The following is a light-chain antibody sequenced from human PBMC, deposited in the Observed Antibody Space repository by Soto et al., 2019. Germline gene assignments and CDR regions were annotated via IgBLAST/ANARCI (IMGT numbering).Light chain of an antibody. CDR1: QSVSSNY. CDR2: GAS. J-gene: IGKJ1*01. CDR3: QQYGSSPT. V-gene: IGKV3-20*01. Sequence: EIVLTQSPGTLSLSPGEGASLSFMASQSVSSNYLAWYQQKPGQAPRLLIHGASSRATGIPDRFSGSGSGTDFTLTISRLEPEDFAVYYCQQYGSSPTFGQGTKVDIK.